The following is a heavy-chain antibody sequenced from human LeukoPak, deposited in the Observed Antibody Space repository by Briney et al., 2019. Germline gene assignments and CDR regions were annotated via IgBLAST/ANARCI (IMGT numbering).Heavy chain of an antibody. CDR1: GYTFTSYG. J-gene: IGHJ5*02. D-gene: IGHD5-12*01. V-gene: IGHV1-69*06. Sequence: EASVKVSCKASGYTFTSYGINWVRQAPGQGLEWMGGIIPIFGTANYAQKFQGRVTITADKSTSTAYMELSSLRSEDTAVYYCARLADSGYDTWGQGTLVTVSS. CDR3: ARLADSGYDT. CDR2: IIPIFGTA.